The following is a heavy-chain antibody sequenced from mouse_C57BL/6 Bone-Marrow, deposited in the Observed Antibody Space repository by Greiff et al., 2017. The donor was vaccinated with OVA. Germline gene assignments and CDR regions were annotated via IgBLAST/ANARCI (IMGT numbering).Heavy chain of an antibody. CDR1: GYTFTSYW. J-gene: IGHJ2*01. V-gene: IGHV1-61*01. CDR3: ARETTVVADFDY. D-gene: IGHD1-1*01. Sequence: QVQLQQPGAELVRPGSSVKLSCKASGYTFTSYWMDWVKQRPGQGLEWIGNIYPSDSETHYNQKFKDKATLTVDKSSSTAYMQLSSLTSEDSAVYYCARETTVVADFDYWGQGTTLTVSS. CDR2: IYPSDSET.